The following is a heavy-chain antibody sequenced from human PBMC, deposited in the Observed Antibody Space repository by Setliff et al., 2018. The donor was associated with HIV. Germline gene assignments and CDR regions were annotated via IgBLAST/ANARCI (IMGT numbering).Heavy chain of an antibody. D-gene: IGHD6-6*01. CDR1: GYTFTNYD. V-gene: IGHV1-2*02. CDR3: ARDLGYSSSSGWFDP. J-gene: IGHJ5*02. CDR2: INPNSGGT. Sequence: ASVKVSCKASGYTFTNYDIYWVRQAPGRGPEWMGWINPNSGGTNYAQKFQGRVTMTRDTSISTVYMELSRLRSDDTAVYYCARDLGYSSSSGWFDPWGQGTLVTVSS.